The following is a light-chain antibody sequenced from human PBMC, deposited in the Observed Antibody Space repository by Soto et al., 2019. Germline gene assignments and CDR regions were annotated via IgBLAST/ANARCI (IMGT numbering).Light chain of an antibody. CDR2: DVS. J-gene: IGLJ2*01. Sequence: QSVLTQPASGSGSPGQSITISCTGTSSDVGGYNYVSWYQQHPGKAPKLMIYDVSNRPSGVSNRFSGSKSGNTASLTISGLQAEDEADYYCSSYTSSAGKVFGGGTKLTVL. CDR3: SSYTSSAGKV. V-gene: IGLV2-14*01. CDR1: SSDVGGYNY.